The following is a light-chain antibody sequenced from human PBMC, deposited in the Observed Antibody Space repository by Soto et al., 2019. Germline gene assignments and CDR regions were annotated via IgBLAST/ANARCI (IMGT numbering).Light chain of an antibody. CDR1: QSVSSNY. V-gene: IGKV3-20*01. Sequence: EIVLTQSPGTLSLSPGERASLSCGASQSVSSNYLAWYQQKHGRAPRILIYGASSRDTGIPDRFSGSGSGTDFTLTISSLEPEDFAVYYCQQYGSSPWTFGQGTKVDIK. CDR3: QQYGSSPWT. J-gene: IGKJ1*01. CDR2: GAS.